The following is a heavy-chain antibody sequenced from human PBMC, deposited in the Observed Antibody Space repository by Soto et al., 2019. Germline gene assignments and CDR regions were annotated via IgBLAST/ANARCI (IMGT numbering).Heavy chain of an antibody. D-gene: IGHD3-16*01. CDR2: IIPIFGTA. J-gene: IGHJ4*02. CDR1: GGTFSSYA. CDR3: ARQEVAGPFGVFDY. Sequence: GASVKVSCKASGGTFSSYAISWVRQAPGQGLEWMGGIIPIFGTANYAQKFQGRVTITADESTSTAYMELSSLRSEDTAVYYCARQEVAGPFGVFDYWGQGTLVTVSS. V-gene: IGHV1-69*13.